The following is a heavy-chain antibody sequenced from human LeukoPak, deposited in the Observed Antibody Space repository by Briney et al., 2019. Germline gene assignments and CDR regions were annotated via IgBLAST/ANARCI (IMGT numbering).Heavy chain of an antibody. V-gene: IGHV1-18*01. CDR1: GYTFTSFG. J-gene: IGHJ4*02. D-gene: IGHD6-13*01. Sequence: ASVKVSCKAFGYTFTSFGLSWLRQAPGQGLEWMGWISAYNGNTNYAQKLQGRVTMTTDTSTSTAYMELRSLRSDDTAVYYCARDLAAAGQFDYWGQGTLVTVSS. CDR3: ARDLAAAGQFDY. CDR2: ISAYNGNT.